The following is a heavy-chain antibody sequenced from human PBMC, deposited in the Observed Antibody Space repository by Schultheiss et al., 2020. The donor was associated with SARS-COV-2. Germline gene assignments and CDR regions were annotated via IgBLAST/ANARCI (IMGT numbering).Heavy chain of an antibody. V-gene: IGHV4-4*07. J-gene: IGHJ4*02. CDR1: GGSISSYY. D-gene: IGHD3-3*01. CDR2: IYTSGST. CDR3: ARGSPYYDFWSGPTLFDY. Sequence: SETLSLTCTVSGGSISSYYWSWIRQPAGKGLEWIGRIYTSGSTNYNPSLKSRVTMSVDTSKNQFSLKLSSVTAADTAVYYCARGSPYYDFWSGPTLFDYWGQGTLVTVSS.